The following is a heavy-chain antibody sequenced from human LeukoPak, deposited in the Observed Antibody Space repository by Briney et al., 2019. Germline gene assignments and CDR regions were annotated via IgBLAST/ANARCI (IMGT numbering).Heavy chain of an antibody. V-gene: IGHV4-39*01. CDR3: ARRDQYFQH. CDR1: GDSISSGGYY. J-gene: IGHJ1*01. Sequence: SETLSLTCTVSGDSISSGGYYWGWIRQPPGKGLEWIGSIYYSGSTYYNPSLKSRVTISVDTSKNQFSLKLSSVTAADTAVYYCARRDQYFQHWGQGTLVTVSS. CDR2: IYYSGST.